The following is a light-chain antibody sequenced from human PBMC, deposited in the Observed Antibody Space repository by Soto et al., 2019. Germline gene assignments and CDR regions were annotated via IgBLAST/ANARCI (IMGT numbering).Light chain of an antibody. V-gene: IGLV2-11*01. CDR2: DVS. CDR3: CSYAGSYTFYV. CDR1: GSDVGGYNY. Sequence: QSVLTQPRSLSGSPGQSVTISCTGAGSDVGGYNYVSWYQQHPGKAPKLMIYDVSKRPSGVPDRFSGSKSGNTASLTISGLQADDEAEYYCCSYAGSYTFYVFGTGTKVTVL. J-gene: IGLJ1*01.